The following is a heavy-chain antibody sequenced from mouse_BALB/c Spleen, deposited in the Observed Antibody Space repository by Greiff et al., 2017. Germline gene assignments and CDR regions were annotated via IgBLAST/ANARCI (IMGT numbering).Heavy chain of an antibody. CDR1: GFTFSSYT. CDR2: ISNGGGST. D-gene: IGHD2-2*01. V-gene: IGHV5-12-2*01. J-gene: IGHJ3*01. CDR3: ARHEGYGYDVWFAY. Sequence: EVMLVESGGGLVQPGWSLKLSCAASGFTFSSYTMSWVRQTPEKRLEWVAYISNGGGSTYYPDTVKGRFTISRDNAKNTLYLQMSSLKSEDTAMYYCARHEGYGYDVWFAYWGQGTLVTVSA.